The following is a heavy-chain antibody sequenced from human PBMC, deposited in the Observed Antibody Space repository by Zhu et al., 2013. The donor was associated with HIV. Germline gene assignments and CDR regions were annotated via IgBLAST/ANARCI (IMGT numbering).Heavy chain of an antibody. V-gene: IGHV1-3*01. J-gene: IGHJ6*02. CDR3: ARDLGFGEFYYYGMDV. D-gene: IGHD3-10*01. CDR2: INAGNGNT. Sequence: QVQLVQSGAEVKKPGASVKVSCKASGYTFTSYAMHWVRQAPGQRLEWMGWINAGNGNTKYSQKFQGRVTITRDTSASTAYMELSSLRSEDTAVYYCARDLGFGEFYYYGMDVWGQGTTVTVSS. CDR1: GYTFTSYA.